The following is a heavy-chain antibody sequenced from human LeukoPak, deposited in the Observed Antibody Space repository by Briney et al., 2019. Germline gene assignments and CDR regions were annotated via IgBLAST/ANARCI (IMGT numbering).Heavy chain of an antibody. CDR3: ARVGYSYGYYFDY. Sequence: PGGSLRLSCAASGFPFSSYAMTWVRQAPGKGLEWVSSISGDGATTYHADSVKGRFTISRDNSKSTLYLQMNSLRAEDTAVYYCARVGYSYGYYFDYWGQGTLVTVSS. V-gene: IGHV3-23*01. J-gene: IGHJ4*02. D-gene: IGHD5-18*01. CDR2: ISGDGATT. CDR1: GFPFSSYA.